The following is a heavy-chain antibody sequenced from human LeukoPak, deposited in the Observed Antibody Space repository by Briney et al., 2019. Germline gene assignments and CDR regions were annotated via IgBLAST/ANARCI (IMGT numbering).Heavy chain of an antibody. V-gene: IGHV3-21*01. D-gene: IGHD3-9*01. CDR2: ISSSSSYI. CDR1: GFTVSSNY. J-gene: IGHJ4*02. Sequence: GGSLRLSCAVSGFTVSSNYMSWVRQAPGKGLEWVSSISSSSSYIYYADSVKGRFTISRDNAKNSLYLQMNSLRAEDTAVYYCARAAGDILTGRKGYFDYWGQGTLVTVSS. CDR3: ARAAGDILTGRKGYFDY.